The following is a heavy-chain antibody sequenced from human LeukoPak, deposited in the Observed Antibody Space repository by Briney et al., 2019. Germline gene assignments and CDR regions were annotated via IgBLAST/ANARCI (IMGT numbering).Heavy chain of an antibody. Sequence: PGGSLRLSCAASGFTVSSNYMSWVRQAPGKGLEWVSVIYSGGSTYYADSVKGRFTISRDNSKNTLYLQMNSLRAEDTAVYYCARESNFWRGNYFGYWGQGTLVTVSS. J-gene: IGHJ4*02. CDR2: IYSGGST. CDR3: ARESNFWRGNYFGY. V-gene: IGHV3-66*02. D-gene: IGHD3-3*01. CDR1: GFTVSSNY.